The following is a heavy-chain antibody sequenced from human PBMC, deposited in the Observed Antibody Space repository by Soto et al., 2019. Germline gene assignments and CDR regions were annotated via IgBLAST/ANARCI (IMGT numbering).Heavy chain of an antibody. CDR2: IYYSGST. Sequence: QVQLQESGPGLVKPSETLSLTCTVSGGSISSYYWSWIRQPPGKGLEWITYIYYSGSTNYNPYLKSRVTISVDTSKNQFSLKLSSVTAADTAVDYCAKRYSGYDDAFDIWGQGTTVTVSS. D-gene: IGHD5-12*01. V-gene: IGHV4-59*08. CDR1: GGSISSYY. J-gene: IGHJ3*02. CDR3: AKRYSGYDDAFDI.